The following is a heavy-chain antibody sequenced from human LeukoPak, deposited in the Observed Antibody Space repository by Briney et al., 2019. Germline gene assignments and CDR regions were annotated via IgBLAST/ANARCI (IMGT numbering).Heavy chain of an antibody. Sequence: GGSLRLSCAASGFTFSRYWMHWVRQAPGEGLVWVSRIETDGISTTYADSVKGRFTISRDNAKNTLYLQMSSLRADDTAVYYCSWGSANYFDYWGQGTLVTVSS. CDR2: IETDGIST. D-gene: IGHD3-16*01. CDR1: GFTFSRYW. CDR3: SWGSANYFDY. J-gene: IGHJ4*02. V-gene: IGHV3-74*01.